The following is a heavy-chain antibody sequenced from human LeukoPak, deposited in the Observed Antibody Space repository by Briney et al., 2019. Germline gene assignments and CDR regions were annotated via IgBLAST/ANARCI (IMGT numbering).Heavy chain of an antibody. CDR2: IWYDGSNK. CDR1: GFTFSSYG. J-gene: IGHJ4*02. CDR3: ARDKDVLLWFGESYFDY. V-gene: IGHV3-33*01. D-gene: IGHD3-10*01. Sequence: GGSLRLSCAASGFTFSSYGMHWVRQAPGEGLEWVAVIWYDGSNKYYADSVKGRFTISRDNSKNTLYLQMNSLRAEDTAVYYCARDKDVLLWFGESYFDYWGQGTLVTVSS.